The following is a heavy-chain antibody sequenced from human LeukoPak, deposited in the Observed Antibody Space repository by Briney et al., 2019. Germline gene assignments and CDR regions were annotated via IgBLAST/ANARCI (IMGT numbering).Heavy chain of an antibody. CDR3: ARDRYCSSTSCYQDSFV. V-gene: IGHV3-66*01. CDR1: GFTVSSNY. D-gene: IGHD2-2*01. Sequence: GGSLRLSCATSGFTVSSNYMSWVRQAPGKGLEWVSVIYSGGSTYYADSVKGRFSISRDNSKNTLYLQMNSLRAEDTAVYYCARDRYCSSTSCYQDSFVWGQGTLVTVSS. CDR2: IYSGGST. J-gene: IGHJ4*02.